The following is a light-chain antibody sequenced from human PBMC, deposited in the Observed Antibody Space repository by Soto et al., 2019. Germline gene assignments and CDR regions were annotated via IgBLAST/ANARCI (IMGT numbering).Light chain of an antibody. CDR3: CSYAGIYSLL. CDR2: DVN. J-gene: IGLJ2*01. CDR1: SSDVGCYNY. V-gene: IGLV2-11*01. Sequence: QSALTQPRSVSGSPGQSVTISCTGTSSDVGCYNYVSWYQQHPGKAPRLMIYDVNTRPSGVPHRFSGSKSGNTASLTISGLQAEDEADYYCCSYAGIYSLLFGGGTKLTVL.